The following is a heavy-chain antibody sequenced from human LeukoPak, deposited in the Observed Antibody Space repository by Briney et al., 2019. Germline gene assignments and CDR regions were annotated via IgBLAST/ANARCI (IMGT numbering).Heavy chain of an antibody. J-gene: IGHJ4*02. Sequence: GGSLRLSCAASGLTFSSYSMNWVRQAPGKGLEWVSSISSSSSYIYYADSVKGRFTISRDSAKNSLYLQMNSLRAEDTAVYYCARWLCSGGSCNFDYWGQGTLVTVSS. CDR1: GLTFSSYS. CDR2: ISSSSSYI. V-gene: IGHV3-21*01. D-gene: IGHD2-15*01. CDR3: ARWLCSGGSCNFDY.